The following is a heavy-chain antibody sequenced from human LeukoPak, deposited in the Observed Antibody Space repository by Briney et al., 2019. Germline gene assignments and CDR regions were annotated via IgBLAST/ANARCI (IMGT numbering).Heavy chain of an antibody. Sequence: GGSLRLSCAVSGFTFSSYWISWVRQARGKGLEWVANIKQDGSEKYYVDCVKGRFPISRDIAENCLFLQMNSLRAEDTAVYYCARDAYPSSWYGPNWFDTWGQGTLVTVSS. CDR1: GFTFSSYW. CDR2: IKQDGSEK. CDR3: ARDAYPSSWYGPNWFDT. J-gene: IGHJ5*02. V-gene: IGHV3-7*01. D-gene: IGHD6-13*01.